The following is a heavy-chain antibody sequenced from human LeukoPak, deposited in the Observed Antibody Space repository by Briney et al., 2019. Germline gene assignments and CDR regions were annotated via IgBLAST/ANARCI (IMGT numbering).Heavy chain of an antibody. V-gene: IGHV4-39*01. CDR2: IYYSGST. D-gene: IGHD6-19*01. CDR3: VAVAVRVDY. J-gene: IGHJ4*02. CDR1: GGSISSSSYY. Sequence: NPSETLSLTCTVSGGSISSSSYYWGWIRQPPGKGLEWIGSIYYSGSTYYNPSLKSRVTISVDTSKNQFSLKLSSVTAADTAVYYCVAVAVRVDYWGQGTLVTVSS.